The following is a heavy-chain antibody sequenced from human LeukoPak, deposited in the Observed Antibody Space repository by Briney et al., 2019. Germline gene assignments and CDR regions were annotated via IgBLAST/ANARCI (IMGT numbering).Heavy chain of an antibody. CDR3: ARGRAQNEDQWLLQGY. Sequence: ASVKVSCKASGYTFTAYYIHWVRQAPGQGLEWMGWISPNSGGTNYAQKFQGRVTVTRDTSISTAYMELSGLISDDTAVYYCARGRAQNEDQWLLQGYWGQGNLVTISS. CDR1: GYTFTAYY. CDR2: ISPNSGGT. J-gene: IGHJ4*02. V-gene: IGHV1-2*02. D-gene: IGHD5-12*01.